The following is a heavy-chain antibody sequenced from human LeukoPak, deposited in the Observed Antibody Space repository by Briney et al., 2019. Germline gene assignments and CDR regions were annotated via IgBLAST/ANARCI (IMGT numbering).Heavy chain of an antibody. CDR1: GYTFTTYA. CDR2: ISPHNGNT. V-gene: IGHV1-18*01. D-gene: IGHD2-2*01. CDR3: ARGPRIEDIVVVPAAYFDY. Sequence: ASVKVSCKASGYTFTTYAMSWVRQAPGQGLEWMGWISPHNGNTNYAQKLQGRVTMTTDTSTSTAYMELRSLRSDDTAVYYCARGPRIEDIVVVPAAYFDYWGQGTLVTVSS. J-gene: IGHJ4*02.